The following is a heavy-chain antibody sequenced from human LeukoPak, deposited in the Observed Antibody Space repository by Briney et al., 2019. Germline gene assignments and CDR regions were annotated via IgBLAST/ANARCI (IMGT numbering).Heavy chain of an antibody. V-gene: IGHV1-2*02. D-gene: IGHD2-2*01. J-gene: IGHJ3*02. CDR1: GYTFTGYY. CDR3: ARDRGIVVVPAAMCAFDI. CDR2: TNPNSGGT. Sequence: ASVKVSSKASGYTFTGYYMHWVRQAPGQGLEWMGWTNPNSGGTNYAQKFQGRVTMTRDTSISTAYMELSRLRSDDTAVYYCARDRGIVVVPAAMCAFDIWGQGTMVTVSS.